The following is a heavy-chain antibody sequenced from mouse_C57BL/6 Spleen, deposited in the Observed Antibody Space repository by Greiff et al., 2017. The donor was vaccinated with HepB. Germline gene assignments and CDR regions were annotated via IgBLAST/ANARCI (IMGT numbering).Heavy chain of an antibody. Sequence: VQVVESGPELVKPGASVKISCKASGYAFSSSWMNWVKQRPGKGLEWIGRIYPGDGDTNYNGKFKGKATLTADKSSSTAYMQLSSLTSEDSAVYFCARRDDGYLFDYWGQGTTLTVSS. V-gene: IGHV1-82*01. CDR2: IYPGDGDT. J-gene: IGHJ2*01. CDR3: ARRDDGYLFDY. D-gene: IGHD2-3*01. CDR1: GYAFSSSW.